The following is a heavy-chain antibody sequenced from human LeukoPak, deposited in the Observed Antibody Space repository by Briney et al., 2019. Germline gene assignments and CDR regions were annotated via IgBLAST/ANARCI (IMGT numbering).Heavy chain of an antibody. CDR3: AKGSGGSCYTCSDY. V-gene: IGHV3-30*18. Sequence: PGGSLRLSCEASGSTFSSYGMHWVRQAPGKGLEWVAVISYDGSNKYYADSVKGRFTISRDNSKNTLYLQMNSLRAEDTAVYYCAKGSGGSCYTCSDYWGQGTLVTVSS. D-gene: IGHD2-15*01. J-gene: IGHJ4*02. CDR1: GSTFSSYG. CDR2: ISYDGSNK.